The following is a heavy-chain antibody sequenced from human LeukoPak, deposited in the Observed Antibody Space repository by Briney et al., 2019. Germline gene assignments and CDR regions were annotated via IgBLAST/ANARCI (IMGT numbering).Heavy chain of an antibody. D-gene: IGHD3-10*01. V-gene: IGHV6-1*01. CDR2: TYYRSKWNN. J-gene: IGHJ4*02. Sequence: SQTLSLTFAISGDSVSSNSACWNWIRQSPSRGLGWLGRTYYRSKWNNDYAISVTINPDTTKNQFYLQLNSVPPEDTAVYYCARAPPQSWFGESMGFDYRGQGTLVTVSS. CDR1: GDSVSSNSAC. CDR3: ARAPPQSWFGESMGFDY.